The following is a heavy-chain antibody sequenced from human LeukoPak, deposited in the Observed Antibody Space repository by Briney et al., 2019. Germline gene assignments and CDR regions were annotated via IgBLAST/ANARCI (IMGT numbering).Heavy chain of an antibody. CDR1: GYTFTDYY. V-gene: IGHV1-2*02. J-gene: IGHJ4*02. CDR3: ARVRVYSSGWIFDY. Sequence: GASVKVSCKASGYTFTDYYVHWVRQAPGQGLEWMGWINSNSGSTSYAQNFQGRVTMTRDTSISTLYVELSSLRSDDTAVYYCARVRVYSSGWIFDYWGQGTLVTVSS. D-gene: IGHD6-19*01. CDR2: INSNSGST.